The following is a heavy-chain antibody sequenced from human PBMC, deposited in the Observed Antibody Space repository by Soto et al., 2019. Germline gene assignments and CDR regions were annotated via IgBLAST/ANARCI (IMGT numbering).Heavy chain of an antibody. CDR3: ARGDTAMANYGMDV. CDR2: IIPIFGTA. D-gene: IGHD5-18*01. V-gene: IGHV1-69*13. J-gene: IGHJ6*02. Sequence: ASVKVSCKASGDTFSSYAISWVRQAPGQGLEWMGGIIPIFGTANYAQKFQGRVTITADESTSTAYMELSSLRSEDTAVYYCARGDTAMANYGMDVWGQGTTVTVSS. CDR1: GDTFSSYA.